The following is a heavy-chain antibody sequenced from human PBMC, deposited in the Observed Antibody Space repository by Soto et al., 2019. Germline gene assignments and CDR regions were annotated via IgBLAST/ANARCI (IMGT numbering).Heavy chain of an antibody. Sequence: ETLSLTCAVYGGSFSGYYWSWIRQPPGKGLEWIGEINHSGSTNYNPSLKSRVTISVDTSKNQFSLKLSSVTAADTAVYYCARSGDPLYYYYYGMDVWGQGTTVTVSS. CDR3: ARSGDPLYYYYYGMDV. CDR2: INHSGST. CDR1: GGSFSGYY. J-gene: IGHJ6*02. V-gene: IGHV4-34*01. D-gene: IGHD7-27*01.